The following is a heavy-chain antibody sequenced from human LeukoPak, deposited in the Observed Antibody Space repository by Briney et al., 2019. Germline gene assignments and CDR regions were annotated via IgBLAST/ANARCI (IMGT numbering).Heavy chain of an antibody. Sequence: SETLSLTCAVYGGSFSGYYWSWIRQPPGKGLEWIGEINHSGSTNYNPSLKSRVTISVDTSKNQFSLKLSSVTAADTAVYYCAGVAVTIKYYYYYYYMDVWGKGTTVTVSS. CDR3: AGVAVTIKYYYYYYYMDV. CDR2: INHSGST. V-gene: IGHV4-34*01. D-gene: IGHD4-11*01. CDR1: GGSFSGYY. J-gene: IGHJ6*03.